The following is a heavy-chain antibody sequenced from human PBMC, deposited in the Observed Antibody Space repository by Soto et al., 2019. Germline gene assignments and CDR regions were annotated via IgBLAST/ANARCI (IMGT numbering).Heavy chain of an antibody. D-gene: IGHD5-18*01. V-gene: IGHV3-30-3*01. Sequence: GGSLRLSCAASGFDFRNYAMHWVRQSPGKGPEWVAITSDDGDIQYYADSVKGRFTISRDNSKNTLYLQMTSLRSEDAAVYFCARAVDAAMDPLDYWGQGTLVTVSS. CDR2: TSDDGDIQ. CDR1: GFDFRNYA. J-gene: IGHJ4*02. CDR3: ARAVDAAMDPLDY.